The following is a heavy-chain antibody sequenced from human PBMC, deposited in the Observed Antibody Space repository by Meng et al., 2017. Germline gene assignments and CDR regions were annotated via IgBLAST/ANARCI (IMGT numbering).Heavy chain of an antibody. D-gene: IGHD3-22*01. CDR1: GGSISSYY. Sequence: GSLRLSCTVSGGSISSYYWSWIRQPPGKGLEWIGYIYYSGSTNYNPSLKSRVTISVDTSKNQFSLKLSSVTAADTAVYYCARLYYYDSSGYYGGRDAFDIWGQGTMVTVSS. V-gene: IGHV4-59*01. CDR2: IYYSGST. J-gene: IGHJ3*02. CDR3: ARLYYYDSSGYYGGRDAFDI.